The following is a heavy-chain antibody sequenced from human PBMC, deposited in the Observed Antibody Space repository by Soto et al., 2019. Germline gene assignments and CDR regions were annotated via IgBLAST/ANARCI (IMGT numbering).Heavy chain of an antibody. D-gene: IGHD5-12*01. J-gene: IGHJ5*02. CDR1: GYTFTTYT. V-gene: IGHV1-3*01. CDR3: ARHHGPTTSENWFDP. Sequence: ASVKVSCKASGYTFTTYTLHWVRQAPGQSPEWMGWINGGTDNIRLSQKFQRRVNLTKDTSATTVYMELTSLTSEDTAVYYCARHHGPTTSENWFDPWGQGTLVTVSS. CDR2: INGGTDNI.